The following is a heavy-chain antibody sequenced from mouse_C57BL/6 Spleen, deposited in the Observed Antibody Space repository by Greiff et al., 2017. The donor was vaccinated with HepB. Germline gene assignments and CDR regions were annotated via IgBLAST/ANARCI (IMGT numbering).Heavy chain of an antibody. CDR3: ARDQVEDSSGYPFAY. CDR2: ILPGSGST. D-gene: IGHD3-2*02. Sequence: QVQLQQSGAELMKPGASVKLSCKATGYTFTGYWIEWVKQRPGHGLEWIGEILPGSGSTNYNEKFKGKATFTADTSSNTAYMQLSSLTTEDSAIYYCARDQVEDSSGYPFAYWGQGTLVTVSA. V-gene: IGHV1-9*01. CDR1: GYTFTGYW. J-gene: IGHJ3*01.